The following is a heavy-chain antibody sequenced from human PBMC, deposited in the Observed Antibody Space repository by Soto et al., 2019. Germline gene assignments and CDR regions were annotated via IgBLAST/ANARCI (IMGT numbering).Heavy chain of an antibody. CDR3: ARVPVTTHYFDY. CDR1: GGSISSGGYY. V-gene: IGHV4-31*03. CDR2: IYYSGST. Sequence: PSETLSLTCTVSGGSISSGGYYWSWIRQHPGKGLEWIGYIYYSGSTYYNPSLKSRVTISVDTSKNQFSLKLSSVTAADTAVYYCARVPVTTHYFDYWGQGTLVTVSS. D-gene: IGHD4-17*01. J-gene: IGHJ4*02.